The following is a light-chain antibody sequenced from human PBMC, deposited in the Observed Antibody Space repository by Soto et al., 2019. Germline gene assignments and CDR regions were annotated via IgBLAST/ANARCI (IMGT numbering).Light chain of an antibody. V-gene: IGLV1-44*01. CDR1: ISNIGSNT. CDR3: AAWDDSLNAVV. J-gene: IGLJ2*01. Sequence: QSVLTQPPSSSGTPGQRVTIPCSGSISNIGSNTVNWYQQLPGTAPKLLIYSNNQRPSGVPDRFSGSKSGTSASLAISGLQSEDEADYYCAAWDDSLNAVVFGGGTQLTVL. CDR2: SNN.